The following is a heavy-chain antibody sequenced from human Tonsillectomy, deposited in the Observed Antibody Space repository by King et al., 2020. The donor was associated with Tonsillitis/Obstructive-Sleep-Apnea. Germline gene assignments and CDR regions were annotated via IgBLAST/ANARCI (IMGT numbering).Heavy chain of an antibody. CDR1: GYSFINYW. V-gene: IGHV5-51*01. CDR3: ATSVGYCSGGGWSFDH. D-gene: IGHD2-15*01. Sequence: QLVQSGAEVKKPGESLKISCKASGYSFINYWIGWVRQMPGKGLEWMGIIYPGDSDTRYSPSFQGQVTISADKSISTAYLQWSSLKASDTAMYYCATSVGYCSGGGWSFDHWGQGTLVTVSS. J-gene: IGHJ4*02. CDR2: IYPGDSDT.